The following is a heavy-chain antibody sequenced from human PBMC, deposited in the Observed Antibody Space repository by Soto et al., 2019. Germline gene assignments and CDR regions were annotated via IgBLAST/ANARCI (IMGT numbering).Heavy chain of an antibody. Sequence: VGSLRLSCAASGFTFSSYGMHWVRQAPGKGLEWVAVIWYDGSNKYYADSVKGRFTISRDNSKNTLYLQMNSLRAEDTAVYYCAREGYYDSSGYYRPIDYWGQGTQVTVSS. V-gene: IGHV3-33*01. CDR1: GFTFSSYG. CDR3: AREGYYDSSGYYRPIDY. D-gene: IGHD3-22*01. J-gene: IGHJ4*02. CDR2: IWYDGSNK.